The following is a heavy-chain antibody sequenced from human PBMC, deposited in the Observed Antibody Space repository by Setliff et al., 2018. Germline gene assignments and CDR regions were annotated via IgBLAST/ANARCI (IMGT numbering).Heavy chain of an antibody. J-gene: IGHJ4*02. CDR2: IGGSGRTI. Sequence: PGGSLRLSCAASGFTFSSYAMHWVRQAPGKGLEWVSYIGGSGRTIYYADSVKGRFTISRDNAKNSLYLQMNSLRGEDTAVYYCAKDTGYYFDYWGQGTLVTVSS. CDR3: AKDTGYYFDY. V-gene: IGHV3-48*01. CDR1: GFTFSSYA. D-gene: IGHD4-4*01.